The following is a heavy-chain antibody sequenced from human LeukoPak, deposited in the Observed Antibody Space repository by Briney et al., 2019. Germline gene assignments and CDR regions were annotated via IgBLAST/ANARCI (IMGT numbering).Heavy chain of an antibody. D-gene: IGHD3-10*01. J-gene: IGHJ3*02. CDR1: GYTFTGYY. CDR3: ARMSGADAFDI. CDR2: INPNSGGT. V-gene: IGHV1-2*02. Sequence: ASVKVSCKASGYTFTGYYMHWVRQAPGQGLEWMGWINPNSGGTNYAQKLQGRVTMTRDTSISTAYMELSSLRSEDTAVYYCARMSGADAFDIWDQGTMVTVSS.